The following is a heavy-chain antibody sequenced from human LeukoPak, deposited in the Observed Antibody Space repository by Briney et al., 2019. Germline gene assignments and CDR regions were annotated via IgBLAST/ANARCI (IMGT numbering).Heavy chain of an antibody. CDR1: GFTFSSYT. Sequence: GESLRLSCAASGFTFSSYTMSWVRQAPGKGLAFVSTISGNGGSTYYADSVKGRFTISRDNSKNTLYLQMNSLRADDTAVYYCAKDLAVAGVWGQGTLVTVSS. J-gene: IGHJ4*02. V-gene: IGHV3-23*01. D-gene: IGHD6-19*01. CDR2: ISGNGGST. CDR3: AKDLAVAGV.